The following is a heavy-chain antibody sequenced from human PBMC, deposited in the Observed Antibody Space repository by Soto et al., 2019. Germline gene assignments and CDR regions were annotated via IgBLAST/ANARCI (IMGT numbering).Heavy chain of an antibody. V-gene: IGHV3-7*01. CDR3: AGTPGSYYGYYYGMDV. J-gene: IGHJ6*02. Sequence: GGSLRLSCAASGFTFNNGWMSWVRQAPGKGLEWVANIKQDGSEKYYVDSVKGRFTISRDNAKNSLYLQMNSLRAEDTAVYYCAGTPGSYYGYYYGMDVWGQGTTVTVSS. D-gene: IGHD3-10*01. CDR1: GFTFNNGW. CDR2: IKQDGSEK.